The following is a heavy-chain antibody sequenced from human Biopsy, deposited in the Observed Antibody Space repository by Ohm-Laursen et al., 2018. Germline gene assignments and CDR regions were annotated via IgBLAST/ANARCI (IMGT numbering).Heavy chain of an antibody. Sequence: TLSLTCTVSGGSISSYYWSWIRQPPGKGLEWIGYIYYTGSTNHNPSLKSRVTISVGTSMNHLSLRLTSVTAADTAVYYCARHRNSSPRNYYHDMDVWGQGTTVTVSS. CDR1: GGSISSYY. J-gene: IGHJ6*02. CDR2: IYYTGST. V-gene: IGHV4-59*08. D-gene: IGHD6-6*01. CDR3: ARHRNSSPRNYYHDMDV.